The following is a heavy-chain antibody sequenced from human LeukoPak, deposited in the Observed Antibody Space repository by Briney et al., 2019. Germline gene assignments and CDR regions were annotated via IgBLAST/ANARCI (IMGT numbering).Heavy chain of an antibody. D-gene: IGHD3-9*01. CDR1: GYTLTELS. V-gene: IGHV1-24*01. CDR3: ARGRYYDILTGYYPARTRHYYFDY. CDR2: FDPEDGET. J-gene: IGHJ4*02. Sequence: ASVKVSCKVSGYTLTELSMHWVRHAPGKGLEWMGGFDPEDGETIYAQKFQGRVTMTRNTSISTAYMELSSLRSEDTAVYYCARGRYYDILTGYYPARTRHYYFDYWGQGTLVTVSS.